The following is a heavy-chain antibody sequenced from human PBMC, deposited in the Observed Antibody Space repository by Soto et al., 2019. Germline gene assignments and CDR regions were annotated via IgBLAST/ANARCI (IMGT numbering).Heavy chain of an antibody. CDR1: GFTFSIYA. V-gene: IGHV3-64*04. Sequence: GGSLRLSCSASGFTFSIYAMHWVRQAPGKGLEYVSSISTNGGSTDYADSVKGRLTISRDNPKNTLYLQMNSLRVEDTAVYYCAWGDGDYNDGNGYLARHWGQGTLVTVSS. CDR2: ISTNGGST. J-gene: IGHJ4*02. CDR3: AWGDGDYNDGNGYLARH. D-gene: IGHD5-18*01.